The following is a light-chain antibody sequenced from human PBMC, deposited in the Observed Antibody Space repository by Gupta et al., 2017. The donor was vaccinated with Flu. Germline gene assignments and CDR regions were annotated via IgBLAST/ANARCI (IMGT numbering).Light chain of an antibody. V-gene: IGLV2-14*01. CDR3: SSYTSSSTWV. Sequence: QSALTQPASLSGSPGQSITISCTGTSSDVGGYNYVSWYQQHPGKAPKFMIYEVSNRPSGFSDRFSGSKSGNTASLTISGPQTEDEAEYYCSSYTSSSTWVFGGGTKLTVL. CDR2: EVS. J-gene: IGLJ3*02. CDR1: SSDVGGYNY.